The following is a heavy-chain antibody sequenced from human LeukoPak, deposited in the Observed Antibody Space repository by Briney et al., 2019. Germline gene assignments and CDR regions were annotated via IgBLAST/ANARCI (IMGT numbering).Heavy chain of an antibody. CDR1: GFTFSTYW. V-gene: IGHV3-7*05. D-gene: IGHD4-17*01. J-gene: IGHJ4*02. CDR3: ARALKDDGDYDV. CDR2: IKQDGSEK. Sequence: GGSLRLSCAASGFTFSTYWMSWVRQAPGKGLEWVANIKQDGSEKYCVDSVKRRFTISRDNAKNSLYLQMNSLRAEDTAVYYCARALKDDGDYDVWGQGTLVTVSS.